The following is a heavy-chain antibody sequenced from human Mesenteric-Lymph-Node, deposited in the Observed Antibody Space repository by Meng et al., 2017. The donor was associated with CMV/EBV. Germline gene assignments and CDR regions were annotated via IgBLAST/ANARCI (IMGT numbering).Heavy chain of an antibody. J-gene: IGHJ4*02. Sequence: GESLKISCAASGFTFSSYSMNWVRQAPGKGLEWVSSISSSSSYIYYADSVKGRFTISRDNAKNSLYLQMNSLRAEDTAVYYCARLYLDHFGGVKYFDYWGQGTLVTVSS. CDR3: ARLYLDHFGGVKYFDY. V-gene: IGHV3-21*01. D-gene: IGHD3-16*01. CDR1: GFTFSSYS. CDR2: ISSSSSYI.